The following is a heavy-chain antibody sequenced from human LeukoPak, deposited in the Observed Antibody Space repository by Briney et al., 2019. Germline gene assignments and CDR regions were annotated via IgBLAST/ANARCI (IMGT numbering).Heavy chain of an antibody. CDR3: AKDVDTAMVDAYFDY. V-gene: IGHV3-30*18. CDR1: GFTFSSYG. CDR2: MSYDGSNK. J-gene: IGHJ4*02. D-gene: IGHD5-18*01. Sequence: GRSLRLSCAASGFTFSSYGMHWVRQAPGKGLEWVAVMSYDGSNKYYADSVKGRFTISRDNSKNTLYLQMNSLRAEDTAVFYCAKDVDTAMVDAYFDYWGQGTLVTASS.